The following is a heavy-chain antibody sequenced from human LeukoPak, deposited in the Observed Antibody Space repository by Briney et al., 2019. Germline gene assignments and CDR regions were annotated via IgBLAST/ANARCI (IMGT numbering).Heavy chain of an antibody. J-gene: IGHJ3*02. D-gene: IGHD2-2*01. V-gene: IGHV4-30-2*06. Sequence: SQTLSLTCSVSGGSISSGPYFWSWIRQSPGQGLEWIGYIWPSGSTNYNPSLESRLTISVDTSKNQFSLKLSSVTAADTAVYYCARSPQTTYCSSTSCPGAFDIWGQGTMVTVSS. CDR2: IWPSGST. CDR1: GGSISSGPYF. CDR3: ARSPQTTYCSSTSCPGAFDI.